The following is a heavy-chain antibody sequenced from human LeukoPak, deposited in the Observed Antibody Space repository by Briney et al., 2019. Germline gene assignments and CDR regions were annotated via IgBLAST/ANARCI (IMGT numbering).Heavy chain of an antibody. CDR1: GFTISSFW. CDR2: IRYDAGTR. Sequence: PGGSLRLSCAASGFTISSFWMSWVRQAPGKGPEWLATIRYDAGTRYYADSMRGRFTISRDDAKNMLFLQMNSLRAEDTAVYYCVRGGPSTWSWGQGTLVTVSS. CDR3: VRGGPSTWS. J-gene: IGHJ5*02. V-gene: IGHV3-7*01. D-gene: IGHD2-15*01.